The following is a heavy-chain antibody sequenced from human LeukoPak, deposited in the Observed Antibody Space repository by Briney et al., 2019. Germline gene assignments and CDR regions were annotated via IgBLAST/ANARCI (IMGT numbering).Heavy chain of an antibody. Sequence: SETLSLTCTVSGGSISYYYWNWIRQPPGEGLEWIGYIYYSGSTSYNPSLKSRVTISVDTSKSQFSLKLSSVTAADTAVYYCARDSRGSSSWYGHYYYMDVWGKGTTVTVSS. CDR3: ARDSRGSSSWYGHYYYMDV. CDR1: GGSISYYY. V-gene: IGHV4-59*01. D-gene: IGHD6-13*01. J-gene: IGHJ6*03. CDR2: IYYSGST.